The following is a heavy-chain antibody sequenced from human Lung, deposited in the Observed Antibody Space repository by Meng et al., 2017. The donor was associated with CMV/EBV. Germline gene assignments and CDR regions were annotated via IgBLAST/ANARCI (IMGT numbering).Heavy chain of an antibody. CDR1: GFTFSDYY. V-gene: IGHV3-11*05. J-gene: IGHJ4*02. D-gene: IGHD2-8*01. CDR3: ARDFSLYRTSGVQ. CDR2: ISPTTGYT. Sequence: QVQLVEFGGXLVKRGGCXRLSCTGSGFTFSDYYMSWIRQAPGKGLEWVSYISPTTGYTEYADSVKGRFTISRDNAKNSLFLQMNSLRSEDTAVYYCARDFSLYRTSGVQWGQGTLVTVSS.